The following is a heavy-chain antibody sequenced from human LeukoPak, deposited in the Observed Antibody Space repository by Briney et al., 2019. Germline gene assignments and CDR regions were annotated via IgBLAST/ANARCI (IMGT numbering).Heavy chain of an antibody. CDR2: IYCSGST. Sequence: SETLSLTCTVSGGSISSYYWSWIRQPPGKGLEWIGYIYCSGSTNYNPSLKSRVTILVDTSKNQFSLKLSSVTAADTAVYYCARYTAMGFYYYYGMDVWGQGTTVTVSS. J-gene: IGHJ6*02. CDR1: GGSISSYY. CDR3: ARYTAMGFYYYYGMDV. D-gene: IGHD5-18*01. V-gene: IGHV4-59*08.